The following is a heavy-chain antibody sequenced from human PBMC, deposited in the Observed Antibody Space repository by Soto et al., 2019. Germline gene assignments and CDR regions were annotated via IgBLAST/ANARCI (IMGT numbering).Heavy chain of an antibody. J-gene: IGHJ5*02. CDR3: ARTPGSSSWFLYNWFDP. Sequence: SETLSLTCTVSGGSISSGGYYWSWIRQHPGKGLEWIGYIYYSGSTYYNPSLKSRVTISVDTSKNQFSLKLSSVTAADAAVYYCARTPGSSSWFLYNWFDPWGQGTLVTVSS. D-gene: IGHD6-13*01. CDR1: GGSISSGGYY. V-gene: IGHV4-31*03. CDR2: IYYSGST.